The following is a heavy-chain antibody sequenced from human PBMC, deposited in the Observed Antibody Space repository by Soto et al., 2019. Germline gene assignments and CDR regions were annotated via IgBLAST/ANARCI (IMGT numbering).Heavy chain of an antibody. CDR3: ARELQMVRGVPHYGMDV. V-gene: IGHV1-69*13. D-gene: IGHD3-10*01. CDR2: IIPIFGTA. J-gene: IGHJ6*02. CDR1: GGTFSSYA. Sequence: SVKVSCKASGGTFSSYAISWVRQAPGQGLEWMGGIIPIFGTANYAQKFQGRVTITADESTSTAYMELSSLRSEDTAVYYCARELQMVRGVPHYGMDVWGQGTTVTVSS.